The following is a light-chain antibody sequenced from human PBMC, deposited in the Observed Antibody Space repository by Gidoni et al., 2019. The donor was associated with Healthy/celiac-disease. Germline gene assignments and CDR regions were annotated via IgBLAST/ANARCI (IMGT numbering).Light chain of an antibody. CDR1: SLRSYY. J-gene: IGLJ2*01. V-gene: IGLV3-19*01. CDR2: GKN. CDR3: NSRDSSGNQGV. Sequence: SSELTQDPAVSVALGQTVRITCQGDSLRSYYASWYLQKPGQAPVLFIYGKNNRPSGIPDRFSGSSSGNTASLTITGAQAEDEADYYCNSRDSSGNQGVFGGGTKLTVL.